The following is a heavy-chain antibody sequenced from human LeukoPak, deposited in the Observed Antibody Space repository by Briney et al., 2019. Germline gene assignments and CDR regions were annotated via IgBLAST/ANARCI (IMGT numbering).Heavy chain of an antibody. CDR3: AKAKYDSSGYYYFHY. V-gene: IGHV3-9*03. CDR2: ISWNSGSI. CDR1: GFTFDDYA. D-gene: IGHD3-22*01. J-gene: IGHJ4*02. Sequence: GGSLRLSCAASGFTFDDYAMHWVRQAPGKGLEWVPGISWNSGSIGYADSVKGRFTISRDNAKNSLYLQMNSLRAEDMALYYCAKAKYDSSGYYYFHYWGQGTLVTVSS.